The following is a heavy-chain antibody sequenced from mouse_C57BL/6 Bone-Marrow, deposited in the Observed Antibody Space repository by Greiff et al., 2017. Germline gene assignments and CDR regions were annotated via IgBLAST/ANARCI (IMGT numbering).Heavy chain of an antibody. CDR1: GYTFTDYY. D-gene: IGHD2-4*01. Sequence: EVQLQQSGPELVKPGASVKISCKASGYTFTDYYMNWVKQSHGKSLEWIGDINPNNGGTSYNQKFKGKATLTVDKSSSTADMELRSLTSEDSAVYYCARGIYYDYDFDYWGQGTTLTVSS. J-gene: IGHJ2*01. CDR2: INPNNGGT. V-gene: IGHV1-26*01. CDR3: ARGIYYDYDFDY.